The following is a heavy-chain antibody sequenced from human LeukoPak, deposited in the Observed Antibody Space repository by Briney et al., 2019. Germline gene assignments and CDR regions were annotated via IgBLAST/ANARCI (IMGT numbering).Heavy chain of an antibody. CDR2: ISYDGSNK. D-gene: IGHD6-13*01. CDR3: AKGGAGSSSWLNYYYYGMDV. CDR1: GFTFSGSA. Sequence: GGSLKLSCAASGFTFSGSAMHWVRQAPGKGLEWVAVISYDGSNKYYADSVKGRFTISRDNSKNTLYLQMNSLRAEDTAVYYCAKGGAGSSSWLNYYYYGMDVWGQGTTVTVSS. V-gene: IGHV3-30*04. J-gene: IGHJ6*02.